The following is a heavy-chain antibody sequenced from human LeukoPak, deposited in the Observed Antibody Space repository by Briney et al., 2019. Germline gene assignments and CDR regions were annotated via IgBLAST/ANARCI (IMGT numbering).Heavy chain of an antibody. CDR1: GFTFRNAW. V-gene: IGHV3-15*01. CDR2: TKSKTDGGTT. D-gene: IGHD6-13*01. CDR3: ARIASYSSSEGLDY. J-gene: IGHJ4*02. Sequence: GGSLRLSCAASGFTFRNAWMSWVRQAPGKGLEWVGRTKSKTDGGTTDYAAPVKGRFTISRDDSKNSLYLQMNSLRAEDTAVYYCARIASYSSSEGLDYWGQGTLVTVSS.